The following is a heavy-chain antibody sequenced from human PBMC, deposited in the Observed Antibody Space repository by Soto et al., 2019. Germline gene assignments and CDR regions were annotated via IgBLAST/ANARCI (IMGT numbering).Heavy chain of an antibody. CDR1: GYSFTSYW. Sequence: ESLKISCTGSGYSFTSYWIGWVRQMPGKGLEWMGIIYPGDSDTRYSPSFQGQVTISADKSISTAYLQWSSLKASDTAMYYCVRGSHSSHFGCAFYGRDLWRQMNTLTVS. J-gene: IGHJ6*01. V-gene: IGHV5-51*01. CDR2: IYPGDSDT. CDR3: VRGSHSSHFGCAFYGRDL. D-gene: IGHD3-3*02.